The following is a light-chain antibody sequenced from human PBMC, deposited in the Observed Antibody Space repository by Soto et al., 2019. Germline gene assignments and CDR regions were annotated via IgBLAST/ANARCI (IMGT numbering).Light chain of an antibody. CDR2: DAS. J-gene: IGKJ3*01. Sequence: EIPMTPSPSTLSGSIGDRVTLTCRASQTISSWLAWYQQKPGKAPKLLIYDASSWESGVPSRFSGSGSGTEFTLTISSRQPDDFASYYFQQYNSDSSLPFACGTNVDVK. CDR1: QTISSW. CDR3: QQYNSDSSLP. V-gene: IGKV1-5*01.